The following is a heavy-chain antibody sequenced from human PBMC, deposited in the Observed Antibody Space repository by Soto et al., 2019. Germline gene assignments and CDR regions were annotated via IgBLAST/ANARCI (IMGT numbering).Heavy chain of an antibody. D-gene: IGHD3-10*01. V-gene: IGHV4-39*01. Sequence: QLQLQESGPGLVKPSETLSLSCTVSGGSISTNTYYWGWVRQPPGKGLEWIGSINYSGRTYYNPSLKSRVTISVDTSKNQFSLKLSSVTAADPAVFYCAANNYYGSGSGYEVIDYWGQGTLVTVSS. J-gene: IGHJ4*02. CDR3: AANNYYGSGSGYEVIDY. CDR2: INYSGRT. CDR1: GGSISTNTYY.